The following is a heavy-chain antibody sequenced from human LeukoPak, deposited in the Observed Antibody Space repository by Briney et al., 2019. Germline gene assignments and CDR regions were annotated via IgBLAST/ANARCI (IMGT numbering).Heavy chain of an antibody. D-gene: IGHD3-22*01. CDR3: ARGPYDSSGWGPYYYYYMDV. J-gene: IGHJ6*03. Sequence: PSETLSLTCTVSGGPISSGSYYWSWIRQPAGKGLEWIGRIYTSGSTNYNPSLKSRVTMSVDTSKNQFSLKLSSVTAADTAVYYCARGPYDSSGWGPYYYYYMDVWGKGTTVTISS. V-gene: IGHV4-61*02. CDR1: GGPISSGSYY. CDR2: IYTSGST.